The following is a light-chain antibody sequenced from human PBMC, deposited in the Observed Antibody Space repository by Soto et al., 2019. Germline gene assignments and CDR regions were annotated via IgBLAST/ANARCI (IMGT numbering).Light chain of an antibody. Sequence: QSVLTQPPSVSGAPGQRVTISCTGSRSNIGAGYEVNWYQHLPGAAPKLLIYGNTNRPSGVPDRFSGSKSGTSASLAITGLQAEDEADYYCQSYDSSLSALYVFGTGTKVTVL. V-gene: IGLV1-40*01. J-gene: IGLJ1*01. CDR3: QSYDSSLSALYV. CDR2: GNT. CDR1: RSNIGAGYE.